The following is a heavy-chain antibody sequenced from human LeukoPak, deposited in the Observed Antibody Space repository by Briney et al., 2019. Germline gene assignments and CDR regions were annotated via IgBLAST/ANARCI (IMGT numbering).Heavy chain of an antibody. CDR3: ARWAHLHNWFDP. CDR1: GGTFSSYA. V-gene: IGHV1-69*13. Sequence: ASVKVSCKASGGTFSSYAISWVRQAPGQGLEWMGGIIPILGTANYAQKFQGRVTITADESTSTAYMELSSLRSEDTAVYYCARWAHLHNWFDPWGQGTLVTVSS. J-gene: IGHJ5*02. CDR2: IIPILGTA.